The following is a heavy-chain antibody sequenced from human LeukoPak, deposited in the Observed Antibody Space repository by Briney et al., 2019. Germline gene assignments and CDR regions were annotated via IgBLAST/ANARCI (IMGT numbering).Heavy chain of an antibody. J-gene: IGHJ6*03. V-gene: IGHV1-2*02. Sequence: GASVKVSCKASGYTFTGYYLHWVRQAPGQGLEWVGWINPKSGGTNYAQNFQGRVTMIRDTSISTAYMELSRLRSDDTAVYYCARASRPIPYDYYYYMDVWGKGTTVTVSS. CDR1: GYTFTGYY. CDR3: ARASRPIPYDYYYYMDV. D-gene: IGHD2-21*01. CDR2: INPKSGGT.